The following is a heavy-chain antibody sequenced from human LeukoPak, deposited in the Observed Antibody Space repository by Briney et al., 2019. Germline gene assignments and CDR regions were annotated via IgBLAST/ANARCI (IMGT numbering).Heavy chain of an antibody. CDR2: ISSSSSYK. CDR3: ARGVVATSETPSDFDY. D-gene: IGHD5-12*01. Sequence: PGGSLRLSCAASGFTFSSYSMNWVRQAPGKGLEWVSSISSSSSYKYYADSVKGRFTISRDNAKNSLYLQMNSLRAEDTAVYYCARGVVATSETPSDFDYWGQGTLVTVSS. J-gene: IGHJ4*02. CDR1: GFTFSSYS. V-gene: IGHV3-21*01.